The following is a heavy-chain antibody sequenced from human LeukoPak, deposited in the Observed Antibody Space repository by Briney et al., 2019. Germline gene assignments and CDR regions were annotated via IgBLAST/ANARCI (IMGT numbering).Heavy chain of an antibody. CDR2: IYYSGST. J-gene: IGHJ4*02. V-gene: IGHV4-31*03. D-gene: IGHD6-6*01. CDR3: ARDSHGYSSSSHLGY. CDR1: GGSISSGGYY. Sequence: SETLSLTCTVSGGSISSGGYYWSWIRQHPGKGLEWIGYIYYSGSTYYNPSLKSRVTISVDTSKNQFSLKLTSVTAADTAVYYCARDSHGYSSSSHLGYWGQGNLVTVSS.